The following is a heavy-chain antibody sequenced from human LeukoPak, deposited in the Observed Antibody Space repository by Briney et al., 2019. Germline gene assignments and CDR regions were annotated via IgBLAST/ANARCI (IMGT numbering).Heavy chain of an antibody. D-gene: IGHD3-10*01. CDR1: GFTFSNYW. Sequence: GGSLRLSCAAPGFTFSNYWMHWVRQAPGKGLVWASRINSDGSSRNYADSVKGRFTISRDNSKNTLYLQLNSLRAEDTAVYYCARDSTYYYDSGSSGPHYFDNWGQGTLVTVSS. CDR2: INSDGSSR. J-gene: IGHJ4*02. CDR3: ARDSTYYYDSGSSGPHYFDN. V-gene: IGHV3-74*01.